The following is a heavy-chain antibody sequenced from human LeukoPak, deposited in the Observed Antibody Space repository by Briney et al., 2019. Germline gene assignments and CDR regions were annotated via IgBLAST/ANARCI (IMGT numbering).Heavy chain of an antibody. CDR3: TRDLGLDIVVVPAATAFDI. CDR1: GFTFGDYA. D-gene: IGHD2-2*03. CDR2: IRSKAYGGTT. J-gene: IGHJ3*02. Sequence: GSLRLSCTASGFTFGDYAMSWVRQAPGKGLEWVGFIRSKAYGGTTEYAASVKGRFTISRDDSKSIAYLQMNSLKTEDTAVYYCTRDLGLDIVVVPAATAFDIWGQGTMVTVSS. V-gene: IGHV3-49*04.